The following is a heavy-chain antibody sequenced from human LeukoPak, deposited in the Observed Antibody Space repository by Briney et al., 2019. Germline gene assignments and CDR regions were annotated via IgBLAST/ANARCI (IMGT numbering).Heavy chain of an antibody. V-gene: IGHV3-11*01. CDR2: ISSSGSTI. CDR3: RRSSNWFDP. D-gene: IGHD1-26*01. J-gene: IGHJ5*02. Sequence: KPGRSLRLSCAVSGFTFSDYYMSWIRQAPGKGLEWVSYISSSGSTIYYADSVKGRFTISRDNAKNSLYLQMHSLRAEDTAVYYCRRSSNWFDPWGQGTLVTVSS. CDR1: GFTFSDYY.